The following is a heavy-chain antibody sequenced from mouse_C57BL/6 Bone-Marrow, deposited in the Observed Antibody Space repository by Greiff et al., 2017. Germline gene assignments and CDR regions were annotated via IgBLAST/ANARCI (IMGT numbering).Heavy chain of an antibody. CDR3: ARRDYYYGSSWFAY. CDR2: IDPSDSET. Sequence: VKLKQPGAELVRPGSSVKLSCKASGYTFTSYWMHWVKQRPIQGLEWIGNIDPSDSETHYNQKFKDKATLTVDKSSSTAYMQLSSLTSEDSAVYYCARRDYYYGSSWFAYWGQGTLVTVSA. CDR1: GYTFTSYW. D-gene: IGHD1-1*01. J-gene: IGHJ3*01. V-gene: IGHV1-52*01.